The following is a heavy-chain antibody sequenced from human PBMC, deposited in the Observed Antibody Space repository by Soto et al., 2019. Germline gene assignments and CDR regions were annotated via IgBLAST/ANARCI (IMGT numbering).Heavy chain of an antibody. CDR2: ISAYNGNT. J-gene: IGHJ6*02. CDR3: ASAVDTAMTYYGMDV. D-gene: IGHD5-18*01. V-gene: IGHV1-18*01. Sequence: QVQLVQSGAEVKKPGASVKVSCKASGYTFTSYGISWVRQAPGQGLEWMGWISAYNGNTNYAQKLQGRVNMTTDTSTSTAYKELRSLRSDDTAVYYCASAVDTAMTYYGMDVWGQGTTVTVSS. CDR1: GYTFTSYG.